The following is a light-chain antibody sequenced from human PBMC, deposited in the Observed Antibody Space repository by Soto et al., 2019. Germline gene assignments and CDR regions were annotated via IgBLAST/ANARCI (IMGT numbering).Light chain of an antibody. CDR2: AAS. Sequence: DIQMTQSPSSLSASVGDRVTITCRASQDISNFLAWFQQKPGKAPKSLIYAASNLQSGVPPKFSGSGSGTDFTLTISTLQPEDFATYYCQQYYSYPPTFGPGTKVDIK. CDR1: QDISNF. CDR3: QQYYSYPPT. J-gene: IGKJ3*01. V-gene: IGKV1-16*02.